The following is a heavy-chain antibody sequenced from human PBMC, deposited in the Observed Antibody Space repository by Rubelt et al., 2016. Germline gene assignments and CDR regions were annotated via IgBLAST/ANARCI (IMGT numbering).Heavy chain of an antibody. CDR1: GYTFTTYA. CDR2: INGGNGNT. Sequence: QVQLVQSGAEVKKPGASVKVSCKASGYTFTTYAMHWVRQAPGQGLEWMGWINGGNGNTKYSQKFQGRVTITRDTSATTAYMELSSLRFEDTAVYFCARVTNVGVRVIDYWGQGTLVAVSS. CDR3: ARVTNVGVRVIDY. V-gene: IGHV1-3*01. J-gene: IGHJ4*02. D-gene: IGHD3-10*01.